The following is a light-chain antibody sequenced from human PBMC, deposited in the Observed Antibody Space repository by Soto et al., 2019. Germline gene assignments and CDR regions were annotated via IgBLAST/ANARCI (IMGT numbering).Light chain of an antibody. V-gene: IGKV1-9*01. CDR1: QGISSY. CDR3: QQYGTSPRT. CDR2: AAS. J-gene: IGKJ1*01. Sequence: IQLTQSPSSLSASVGDRVTITCRASQGISSYLALYQQKPGKAPKLLIYAASTLQSVVPSMFSGRGYGTDFTVTISRLEPEDFAVYYCQQYGTSPRTFGQGTKVDIK.